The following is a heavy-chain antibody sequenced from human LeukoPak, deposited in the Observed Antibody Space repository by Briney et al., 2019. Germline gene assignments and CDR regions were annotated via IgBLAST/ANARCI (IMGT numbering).Heavy chain of an antibody. J-gene: IGHJ4*02. D-gene: IGHD3-3*01. CDR2: ISWNSGSI. CDR3: AKDIGPYYDFWSGFDY. Sequence: GGSLRLSCAASGFTFDDYAMHWVRQAPGKGLEWVSGISWNSGSIGYADSVKGQFTISRDNAKNSLYLQMNSLRAEDTALYYCAKDIGPYYDFWSGFDYWGQGTLVTVSS. V-gene: IGHV3-9*01. CDR1: GFTFDDYA.